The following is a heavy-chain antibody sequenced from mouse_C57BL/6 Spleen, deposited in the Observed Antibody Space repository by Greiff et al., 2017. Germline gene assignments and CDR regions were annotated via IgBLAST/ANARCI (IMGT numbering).Heavy chain of an antibody. D-gene: IGHD2-5*01. Sequence: QVQLQQSGAELVKPGASVKLSCKASGYTFTSYWMQWVKQRPGQGLEWIGEIDPSDSYTNYNQKFKGKATLTVDTSSSTAYMQLSSLTSEDSAVYYCARRSQLYSNYGFYWYFDVWGTGTTVTVSS. CDR2: IDPSDSYT. J-gene: IGHJ1*03. CDR3: ARRSQLYSNYGFYWYFDV. V-gene: IGHV1-50*01. CDR1: GYTFTSYW.